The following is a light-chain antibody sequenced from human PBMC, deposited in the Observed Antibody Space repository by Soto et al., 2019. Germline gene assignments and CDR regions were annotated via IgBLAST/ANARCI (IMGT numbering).Light chain of an antibody. J-gene: IGLJ2*01. V-gene: IGLV2-14*01. Sequence: QSALTQPASVSGSPGQSITISCTGTSSDVGDYNYVSWHQQHPGKAPRLMLYDVSERPSGVSNRFSGSKSGNTASLTISGLHTDDEAQYYCSSSRTSSTAVVFGGGTKLTVL. CDR2: DVS. CDR3: SSSRTSSTAVV. CDR1: SSDVGDYNY.